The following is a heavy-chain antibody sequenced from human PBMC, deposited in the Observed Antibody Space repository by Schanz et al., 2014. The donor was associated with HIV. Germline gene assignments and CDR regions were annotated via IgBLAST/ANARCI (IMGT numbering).Heavy chain of an antibody. CDR1: GLPFSTSA. Sequence: DVQILESGGGLVQPGGSRRLSCAVSGLPFSTSAMSWVRQAPGKGLEWVSDISGSGGSTYYADSVKGRFTISRDNSKNTLYLQMNSLRAEDTAVYYCANEEVPNDFWGQGTLVTVSS. J-gene: IGHJ4*02. CDR3: ANEEVPNDF. CDR2: ISGSGGST. V-gene: IGHV3-23*01.